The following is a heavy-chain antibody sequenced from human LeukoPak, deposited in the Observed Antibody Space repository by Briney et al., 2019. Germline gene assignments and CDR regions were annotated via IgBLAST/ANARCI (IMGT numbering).Heavy chain of an antibody. D-gene: IGHD6-19*01. J-gene: IGHJ3*02. CDR2: IIPIFGTA. Sequence: SVKVSCKASGGTFSSYAISWVRQAPGQGLEWMGGIIPIFGTANYAQKFQGRVTMTRDTSISTAYMELSRLRSDDTAVYYCAREQWLVPPDAFDIWGQGTMVTVSS. CDR1: GGTFSSYA. V-gene: IGHV1-69*05. CDR3: AREQWLVPPDAFDI.